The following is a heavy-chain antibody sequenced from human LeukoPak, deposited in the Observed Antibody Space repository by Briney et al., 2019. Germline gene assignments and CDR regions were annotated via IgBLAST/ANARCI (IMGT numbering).Heavy chain of an antibody. V-gene: IGHV4-4*07. CDR3: ARTPLPYCSSANCPSHWFDP. Sequence: SETLSLTCTVSGGSISTYYWNWIRQPAGKGLEWIGRIYTTGITNYNPSLKSRVTISVDTSKNQFSLKLSSVTAADTAVYYCARTPLPYCSSANCPSHWFDPWGQGTLVTVSS. D-gene: IGHD2-2*01. CDR2: IYTTGIT. CDR1: GGSISTYY. J-gene: IGHJ5*02.